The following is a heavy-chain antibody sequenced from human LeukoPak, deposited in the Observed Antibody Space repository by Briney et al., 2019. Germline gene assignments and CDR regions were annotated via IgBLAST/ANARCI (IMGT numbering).Heavy chain of an antibody. V-gene: IGHV3-23*01. CDR1: GFTFSSYA. CDR2: ISGSGGST. D-gene: IGHD4-17*01. Sequence: PGGSLRLSCAASGFTFSSYAMSWVRQAPGKGLEWVSAISGSGGSTYYADSVKGRFTISRDNSKNTLYLQMNSLRAEDTAVYYCAKDRGYGDYGWYSDLWGRGTLVTVSS. J-gene: IGHJ2*01. CDR3: AKDRGYGDYGWYSDL.